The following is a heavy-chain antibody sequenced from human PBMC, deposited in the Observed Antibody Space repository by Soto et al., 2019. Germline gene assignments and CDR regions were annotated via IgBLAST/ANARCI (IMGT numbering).Heavy chain of an antibody. V-gene: IGHV4-4*02. CDR3: ARGSNWFDP. CDR2: IYHTGST. J-gene: IGHJ5*02. CDR1: GGSISSSNW. Sequence: QVQLQESGPGLVKPSGTLSLTCVVSGGSISSSNWWSWVRQPPGKGLEWIGEIYHTGSTKYNPSLKSRVTRSVDESKNQFSLRLSFVTAADTAVYYCARGSNWFDPWGQGTLVTVSS.